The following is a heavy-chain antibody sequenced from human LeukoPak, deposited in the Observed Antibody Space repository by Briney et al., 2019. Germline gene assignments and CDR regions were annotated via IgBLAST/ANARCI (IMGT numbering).Heavy chain of an antibody. J-gene: IGHJ6*03. CDR1: GYTFTGYY. D-gene: IGHD3-3*01. V-gene: IGHV1-2*02. CDR2: INPNSGGT. CDR3: ARDRQQRIWSGYYFYYYYYMDV. Sequence: ASVTVSCKASGYTFTGYYMHWVRQAPGQGLEWMGWINPNSGGTNYAQKFQGRVTMTRDTSISTAYMELSRLRSDDTAVYYCARDRQQRIWSGYYFYYYYYMDVWGKGTTVTVSS.